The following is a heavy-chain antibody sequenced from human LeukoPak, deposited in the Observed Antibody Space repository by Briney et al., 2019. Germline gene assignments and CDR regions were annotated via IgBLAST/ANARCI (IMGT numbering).Heavy chain of an antibody. CDR3: ARVTNSAFDI. V-gene: IGHV3-64*01. Sequence: QPGGSLRLSCAAFGFTFSSYAVHWVRQAPGKGLEYVSAISSNGGSTYYANSVKGRFTISRDNSKNTLYLQMGSLRAEDMAVYYCARVTNSAFDIWGRGTMVTVSS. CDR1: GFTFSSYA. J-gene: IGHJ3*02. D-gene: IGHD4-23*01. CDR2: ISSNGGST.